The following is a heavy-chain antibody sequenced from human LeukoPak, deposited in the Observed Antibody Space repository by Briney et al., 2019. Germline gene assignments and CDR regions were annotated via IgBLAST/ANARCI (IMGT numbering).Heavy chain of an antibody. J-gene: IGHJ5*02. D-gene: IGHD2-15*01. CDR1: GFTFSSYA. CDR2: ISYDGSNK. CDR3: ARHKGDIVVVVAATLTAWFDP. V-gene: IGHV3-30-3*01. Sequence: GALRLSCAASGFTFSSYAMHWVRQAPGKGLEWVAVISYDGSNKYYADSVKGRFTISRDNSKNTLYLQMNSLRAEDTAVYYCARHKGDIVVVVAATLTAWFDPWGQGTLVTVSS.